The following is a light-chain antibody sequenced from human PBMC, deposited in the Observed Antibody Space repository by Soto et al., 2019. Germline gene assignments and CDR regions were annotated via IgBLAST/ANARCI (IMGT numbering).Light chain of an antibody. Sequence: EIVLTQSPATLSLSPGERATLSCRASQSVSSYLACYQQKPGQAPRLLIYDASNRGTGIPARFSGSGSGTDFTLTISSLEPEDFAVYYCQQRSNWPPITFGQGTRLEIK. CDR2: DAS. J-gene: IGKJ5*01. CDR1: QSVSSY. CDR3: QQRSNWPPIT. V-gene: IGKV3-11*01.